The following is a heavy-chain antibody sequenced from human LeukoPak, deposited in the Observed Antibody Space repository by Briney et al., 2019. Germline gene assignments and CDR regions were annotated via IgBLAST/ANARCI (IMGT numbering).Heavy chain of an antibody. CDR3: AREAYCSSTSCYFDY. CDR2: IWYDGSNK. Sequence: PGRSLRLSCAASGFTFSGYGMHWVRHAPGKGLEWVAVIWYDGSNKYYADSVKGRFTISRDNSKNTLYLQMCGLRAEATAVYYCAREAYCSSTSCYFDYWGQGTLVTVSS. CDR1: GFTFSGYG. V-gene: IGHV3-33*01. D-gene: IGHD2-2*01. J-gene: IGHJ4*02.